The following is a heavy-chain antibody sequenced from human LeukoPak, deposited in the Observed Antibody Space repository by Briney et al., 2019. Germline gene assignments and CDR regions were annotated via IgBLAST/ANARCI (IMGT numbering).Heavy chain of an antibody. V-gene: IGHV1-3*01. CDR2: INAGNGNT. CDR3: ARASTVTRALYYYGMDV. Sequence: ASVKVSCKASGYTFTSYAMHWVRQAPGQRLEWMGWINAGNGNTKYSQKFQGRVTITRDTSASTAYMELSSLRSEDTAVYYCARASTVTRALYYYGMDVWGQGTTVTVSS. CDR1: GYTFTSYA. D-gene: IGHD4-17*01. J-gene: IGHJ6*02.